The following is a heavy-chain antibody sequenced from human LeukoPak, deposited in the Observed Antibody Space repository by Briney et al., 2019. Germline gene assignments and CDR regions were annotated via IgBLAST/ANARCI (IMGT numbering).Heavy chain of an antibody. CDR3: AKGSWGLDWFDP. CDR2: INHSGST. D-gene: IGHD7-27*01. CDR1: GGSFSGYY. J-gene: IGHJ5*02. Sequence: SETLSLTCAVYGGSFSGYYWSWIRQSPGKGLEWIGEINHSGSTNYNPSLKSRVTISVDTSKNQFSLKLSSVTAADTAVYYCAKGSWGLDWFDPWGQGTLVTVSS. V-gene: IGHV4-34*01.